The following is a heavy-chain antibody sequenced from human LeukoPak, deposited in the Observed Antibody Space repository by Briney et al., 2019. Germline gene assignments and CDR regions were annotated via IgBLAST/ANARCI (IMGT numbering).Heavy chain of an antibody. Sequence: ASVKVSCKASGYIFTSYDINWVRQATGQGLEWMGWMSPNSGNTGYAQKFQGRVTMTRNTSISTAYMELSSLRSEDTAVYYCARLKYYDSSGSDDAFDIWGQGTMVTVSS. V-gene: IGHV1-8*01. CDR1: GYIFTSYD. CDR3: ARLKYYDSSGSDDAFDI. CDR2: MSPNSGNT. D-gene: IGHD3-22*01. J-gene: IGHJ3*02.